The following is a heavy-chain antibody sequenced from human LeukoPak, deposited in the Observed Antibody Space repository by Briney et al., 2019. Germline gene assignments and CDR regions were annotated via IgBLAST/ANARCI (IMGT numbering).Heavy chain of an antibody. V-gene: IGHV1-18*01. CDR3: ASRGSISGRYDFDY. J-gene: IGHJ4*02. CDR1: GYTFTSYG. D-gene: IGHD1-26*01. CDR2: ISAYNGNT. Sequence: GASVKVSCKASGYTFTSYGISWVRQAPGQGLEWMGWISAYNGNTNYARKLQGRVTMTTDTSTSTAYMELRSLRSDDTAVYYCASRGSISGRYDFDYWGQGTLVTVSS.